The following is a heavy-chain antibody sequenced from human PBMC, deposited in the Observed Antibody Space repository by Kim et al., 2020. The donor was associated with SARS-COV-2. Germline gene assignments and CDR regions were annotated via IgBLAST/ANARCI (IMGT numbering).Heavy chain of an antibody. V-gene: IGHV1-69*04. J-gene: IGHJ4*02. D-gene: IGHD3-22*01. Sequence: SVKVSCKASGGTFSSYAISWVRQAPGQGLEWMGRIIPILGIANYAQKFQGRVTITADKSTSTAYMELSSLRSEDTAVYYCARDLHSSGYWGRDDYWGQGTLVTVPS. CDR3: ARDLHSSGYWGRDDY. CDR2: IIPILGIA. CDR1: GGTFSSYA.